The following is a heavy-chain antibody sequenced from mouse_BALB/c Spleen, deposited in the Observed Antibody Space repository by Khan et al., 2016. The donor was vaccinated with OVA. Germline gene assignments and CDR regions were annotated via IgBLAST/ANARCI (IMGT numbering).Heavy chain of an antibody. CDR3: ASVAYYYDSGGFAY. V-gene: IGHV5-6*01. Sequence: EVELVESGGDLVKPGGSLKLSCAASGFTFSTYGMSWVRQTPDMRLEWVATISSGGHYNYYPDSVKGRFTISRDNAKNTLYLQMSSLKSEDTAIDYCASVAYYYDSGGFAYWGQGTLVTVSA. CDR2: ISSGGHYN. D-gene: IGHD1-1*01. J-gene: IGHJ3*01. CDR1: GFTFSTYG.